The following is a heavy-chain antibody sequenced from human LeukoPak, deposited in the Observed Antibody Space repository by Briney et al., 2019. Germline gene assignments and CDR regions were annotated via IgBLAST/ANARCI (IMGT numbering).Heavy chain of an antibody. CDR1: GFAFTTYA. V-gene: IGHV3-23*01. CDR3: VKDRSNYGSGNFDY. D-gene: IGHD3-10*01. J-gene: IGHJ4*02. Sequence: GGPLRLSCAASGFAFTTYAMGWVRQAPGKGLEWVSAISSSSGSTYYADSVKGRFTISRDNYKNTLYLQMKSLRAEDTAVYYCVKDRSNYGSGNFDYWGQGTLVTVSS. CDR2: ISSSSGST.